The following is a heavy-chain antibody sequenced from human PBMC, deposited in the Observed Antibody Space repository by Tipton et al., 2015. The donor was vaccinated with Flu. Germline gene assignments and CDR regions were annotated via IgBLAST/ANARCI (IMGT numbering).Heavy chain of an antibody. CDR1: GGSMSGRGYY. CDR3: ARIDYYVYTTGSGAFHI. Sequence: TLSLTCTVSGGSMSGRGYYWNWVRQLPGKGLEWIGYISFSGSSYYNPSLTSRASISADMSENEFSLRLNSVTAADTAVYYCARIDYYVYTTGSGAFHISGPGTMVSVSS. J-gene: IGHJ3*02. CDR2: ISFSGSS. V-gene: IGHV4-31*03. D-gene: IGHD3/OR15-3a*01.